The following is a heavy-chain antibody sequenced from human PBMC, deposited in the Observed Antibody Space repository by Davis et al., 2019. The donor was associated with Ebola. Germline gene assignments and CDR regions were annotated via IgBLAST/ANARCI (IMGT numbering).Heavy chain of an antibody. CDR2: ISFDGSNT. J-gene: IGHJ4*02. CDR1: GFTFSSYP. V-gene: IGHV3-30*04. CDR3: AKDQWLLY. Sequence: GGSLRLSCAASGFTFSSYPMHWVRQAPGKGLEWVALISFDGSNTYYADSVKGRFSISRDKSKNTLHLQMNRLSPEDTAVYYCAKDQWLLYWGQGTLVTVSS. D-gene: IGHD5-24*01.